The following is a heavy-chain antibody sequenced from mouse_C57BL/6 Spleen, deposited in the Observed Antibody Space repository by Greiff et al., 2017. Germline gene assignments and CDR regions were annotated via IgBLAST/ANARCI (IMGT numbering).Heavy chain of an antibody. V-gene: IGHV1-55*01. CDR3: ARDPPIYYDYDVAAMDY. J-gene: IGHJ4*01. CDR1: GYTFTSYW. CDR2: IYPGSGST. D-gene: IGHD2-4*01. Sequence: QVQLQQPGAELVKPGASVKMSCKASGYTFTSYWITWVKQRPGQGLEWIGDIYPGSGSTNYNEKFKSKATLTVDTSSSTAYMQLSSLTSEDSAVYDCARDPPIYYDYDVAAMDYWGQGTSVTVSS.